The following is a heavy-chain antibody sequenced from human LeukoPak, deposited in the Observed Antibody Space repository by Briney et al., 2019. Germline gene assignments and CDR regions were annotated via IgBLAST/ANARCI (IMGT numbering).Heavy chain of an antibody. CDR1: GSTFSSYA. D-gene: IGHD6-13*01. CDR2: ISTSGGST. J-gene: IGHJ4*02. V-gene: IGHV3-23*01. Sequence: GGSLRLSCAASGSTFSSYAMSWVRQAPGKGLEWVSHISTSGGSTLSADSVKGRFTISRDNAKNSLYLQLNSLRVEDTAVYYCKSGGAAPGSFDNWGQGTLVTVSP. CDR3: KSGGAAPGSFDN.